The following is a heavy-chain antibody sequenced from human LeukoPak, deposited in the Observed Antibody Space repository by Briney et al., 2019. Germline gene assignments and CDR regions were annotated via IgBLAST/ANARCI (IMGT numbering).Heavy chain of an antibody. V-gene: IGHV1-69*04. D-gene: IGHD6-19*01. CDR1: GGTFSSYA. CDR3: ASVLSGIAVAGSFDP. CDR2: IIPILGIA. J-gene: IGHJ5*02. Sequence: SVKVSCKASGGTFSSYAISWVRQAPGQGLEWMGRIIPILGIANYAQKFQGRVTITADKSTSTAYMELSSPRSEDTAVYYCASVLSGIAVAGSFDPWGQGTLVTVSS.